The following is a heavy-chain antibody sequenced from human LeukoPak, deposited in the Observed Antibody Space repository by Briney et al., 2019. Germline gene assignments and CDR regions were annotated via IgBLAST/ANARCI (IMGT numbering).Heavy chain of an antibody. Sequence: PGRYLRLSCAASGFTFSSYSMNWVRQAPGKGLEWVSSISSSSSYIYYADSVKGRFTISRDNAKNSLYLQMNSLRAEDMALYYCAKGGYYDFWSGYFQHWGQGTLVTVSS. J-gene: IGHJ1*01. CDR3: AKGGYYDFWSGYFQH. V-gene: IGHV3-21*04. CDR1: GFTFSSYS. CDR2: ISSSSSYI. D-gene: IGHD3-3*01.